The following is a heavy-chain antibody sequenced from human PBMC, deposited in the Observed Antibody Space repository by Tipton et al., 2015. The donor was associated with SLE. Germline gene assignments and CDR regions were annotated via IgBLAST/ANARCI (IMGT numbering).Heavy chain of an antibody. Sequence: TLSLTCTVSGGSISSYNYFSSWVRQLPGKGLEWISYIHYTGSAFYNPSLESRLITSIDISKNQFSLKLHSLSAADTAVDYCAREVNTVGDSDAFDIWGQGTIVTVSP. CDR1: GGSISSYNYF. V-gene: IGHV4-31*03. D-gene: IGHD5/OR15-5a*01. CDR3: AREVNTVGDSDAFDI. J-gene: IGHJ3*02. CDR2: IHYTGSA.